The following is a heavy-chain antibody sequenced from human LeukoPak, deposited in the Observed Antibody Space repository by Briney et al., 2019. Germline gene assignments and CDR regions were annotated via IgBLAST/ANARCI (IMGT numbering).Heavy chain of an antibody. V-gene: IGHV1-2*02. J-gene: IGHJ4*02. CDR1: GYTFTGYY. CDR2: INPNSGGT. Sequence: ASVRVSCKASGYTFTGYYMHRVRQAPGQGLEWMGWINPNSGGTNYAQKFQGRVTKTRDTSISTAYMELSRLRSDDTAVCYCARVPGFDYWGQGTLVTVSS. D-gene: IGHD1-14*01. CDR3: ARVPGFDY.